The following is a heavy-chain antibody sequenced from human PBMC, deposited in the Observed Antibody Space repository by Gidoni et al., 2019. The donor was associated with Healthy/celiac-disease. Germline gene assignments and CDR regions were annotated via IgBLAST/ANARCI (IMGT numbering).Heavy chain of an antibody. V-gene: IGHV4-39*01. CDR3: ARHPRGSGWTPYYYYGMDV. D-gene: IGHD6-19*01. J-gene: IGHJ6*02. Sequence: QLQLQESGPGLVKPSETLSLTCTVSGGSISSSSYYWGWIRQPPGKGLEWIGSIYYSGSTYYNPSLKSRVTISVDTSKNQFSLKLSSVTAADTAVYYCARHPRGSGWTPYYYYGMDVWGQGTTVTVSS. CDR1: GGSISSSSYY. CDR2: IYYSGST.